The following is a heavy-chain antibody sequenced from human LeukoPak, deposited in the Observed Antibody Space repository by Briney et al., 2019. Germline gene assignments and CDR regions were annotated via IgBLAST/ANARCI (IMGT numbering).Heavy chain of an antibody. CDR3: ARGEAARPGSGYYYYYYMDV. D-gene: IGHD6-6*01. V-gene: IGHV1-46*01. J-gene: IGHJ6*03. Sequence: ASVKVSCKASGYTFTSYYMHWVRQAPGQGLELMGIINPSGGSTSYAQKFQGRVTMTRDTSTSTVYMELSSLRSEDTAVYYCARGEAARPGSGYYYYYYMDVWGKGTTVTVSS. CDR1: GYTFTSYY. CDR2: INPSGGST.